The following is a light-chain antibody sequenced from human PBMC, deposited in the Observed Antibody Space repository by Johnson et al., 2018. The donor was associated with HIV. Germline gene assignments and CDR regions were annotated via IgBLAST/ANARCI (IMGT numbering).Light chain of an antibody. CDR3: GTWDSSLSSYV. Sequence: QSVLTQPPSVSAAPGQKVTISCSGSSSNIGNNYVSWYQQLPGTAPKLLIYDNNRRPSGTPDRFSGSKSGTSATLGITGLQTGDEADYYYGTWDSSLSSYVFGTGTKVIVL. J-gene: IGLJ1*01. CDR2: DNN. CDR1: SSNIGNNY. V-gene: IGLV1-51*01.